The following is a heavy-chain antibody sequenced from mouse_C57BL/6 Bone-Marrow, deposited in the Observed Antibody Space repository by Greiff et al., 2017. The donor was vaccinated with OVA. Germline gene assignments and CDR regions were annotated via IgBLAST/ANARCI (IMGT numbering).Heavy chain of an antibody. J-gene: IGHJ1*03. Sequence: QVQLQQPGAELVKPGASVKMSCKASGYTFTSYWITWVKQRPGQGLEWIGDIYPGSGSTNYNEKFKSKATLTVDTSSSTAYMQLSSLTSEDSADYYCSLYYGSTSYWYFDVWGTGTTVTVSS. CDR1: GYTFTSYW. CDR3: SLYYGSTSYWYFDV. D-gene: IGHD1-1*01. V-gene: IGHV1-55*01. CDR2: IYPGSGST.